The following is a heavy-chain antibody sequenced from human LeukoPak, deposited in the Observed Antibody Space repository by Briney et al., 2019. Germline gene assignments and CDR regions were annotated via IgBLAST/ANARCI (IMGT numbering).Heavy chain of an antibody. V-gene: IGHV3-30*02. CDR1: GFTFSSYG. D-gene: IGHD6-19*01. J-gene: IGHJ5*02. CDR2: IRYDGSNK. Sequence: PGGSLRLSCAASGFTFSSYGMHWVRQAPGKGLEWVAFIRYDGSNKYYADSVKGRFTISRDNSKNTLYLQMNSLRAEDTAVYYCAKASGYSSGWETKEFNWFDPWGQGTLVTVSS. CDR3: AKASGYSSGWETKEFNWFDP.